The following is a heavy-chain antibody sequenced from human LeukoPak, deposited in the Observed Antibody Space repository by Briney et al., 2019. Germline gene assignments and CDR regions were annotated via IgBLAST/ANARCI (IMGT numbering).Heavy chain of an antibody. V-gene: IGHV4-31*02. CDR2: IYYSGST. D-gene: IGHD3-10*01. Sequence: TRSLAWIVSAGSISSGGYYWSWLRQHPVKGLEWLGHIYYSGSTYYNPSLKRRVTISVDTSKNQSSLTLSSVTAADTAVYYCARTYGSGSYSSAFDIWGQGTMVTVTS. CDR3: ARTYGSGSYSSAFDI. CDR1: AGSISSGGYY. J-gene: IGHJ3*02.